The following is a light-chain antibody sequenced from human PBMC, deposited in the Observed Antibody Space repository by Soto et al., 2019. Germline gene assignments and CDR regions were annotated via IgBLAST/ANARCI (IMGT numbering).Light chain of an antibody. J-gene: IGKJ1*01. V-gene: IGKV2-30*01. CDR1: QGLVDTDGNTY. CDR3: RQGSRWSWT. CDR2: QVS. Sequence: VVMTQSPLSLPVTLGQPASISCRSSQGLVDTDGNTYLNWFQQRPGPSPRRLISQVSNRDSRGPARGIGSGSSADVSLKISRVEPEDVVVYFCRQGSRWSWTFGQGTKVEIK.